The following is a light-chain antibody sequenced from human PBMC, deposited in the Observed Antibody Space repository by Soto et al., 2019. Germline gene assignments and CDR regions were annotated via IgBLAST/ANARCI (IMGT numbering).Light chain of an antibody. CDR1: QSVSSSY. Sequence: EIVLTQSPGTLSLSPGERATLSCRASQSVSSSYLAWYQQKPGQAPRLLIYGASSRATGIPDRFSGSGSGTDFTLTISRLEPEDFALYYCQQYGGSPPITFGQGTRLESK. CDR2: GAS. CDR3: QQYGGSPPIT. V-gene: IGKV3-20*01. J-gene: IGKJ5*01.